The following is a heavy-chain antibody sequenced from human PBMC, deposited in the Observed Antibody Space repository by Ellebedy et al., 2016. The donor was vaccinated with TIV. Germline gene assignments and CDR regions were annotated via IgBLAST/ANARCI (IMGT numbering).Heavy chain of an antibody. J-gene: IGHJ1*01. D-gene: IGHD2-21*02. CDR1: GYTFINYG. Sequence: AASVTVSCKASGYTFINYGINWVRPAPGQGLEWMGWISTYNGNTNYAHKWKGRVTMTTDTSTTTAFMELRSLRSDDTAVYYCAKDDRVVVTAIGAVQDWGRGTLVTVSS. CDR2: ISTYNGNT. V-gene: IGHV1-18*04. CDR3: AKDDRVVVTAIGAVQD.